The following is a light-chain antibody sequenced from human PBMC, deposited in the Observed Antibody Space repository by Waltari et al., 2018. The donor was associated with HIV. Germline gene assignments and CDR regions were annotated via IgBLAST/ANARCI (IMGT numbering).Light chain of an antibody. Sequence: QSALTQPRSLSGSPGQSGTISCTGTSSNVGGYNYVSCYQQHPGKAPKLMIYDVSKRRAGFPDRFSGFKSGHTASLTISELQAEDEADYYCGAYAGTCTPYVFGTGTKVTVL. CDR1: SSNVGGYNY. J-gene: IGLJ1*01. V-gene: IGLV2-11*01. CDR2: DVS. CDR3: GAYAGTCTPYV.